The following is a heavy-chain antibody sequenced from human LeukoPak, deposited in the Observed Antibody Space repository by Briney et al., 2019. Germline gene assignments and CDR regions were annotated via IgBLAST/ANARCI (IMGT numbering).Heavy chain of an antibody. D-gene: IGHD3-22*01. J-gene: IGHJ6*03. Sequence: PGGSLRLSWAASGFTFSTYGMDWVRQAPGKGLEWVANIKQVGSEKYYVDSVKGRFTISRDNAKNSLYLQMNSLRAEDTAVYYCASGGWDSSGYYYAPYYYHYYMDVWGKGTTVTVSS. CDR2: IKQVGSEK. V-gene: IGHV3-7*01. CDR1: GFTFSTYG. CDR3: ASGGWDSSGYYYAPYYYHYYMDV.